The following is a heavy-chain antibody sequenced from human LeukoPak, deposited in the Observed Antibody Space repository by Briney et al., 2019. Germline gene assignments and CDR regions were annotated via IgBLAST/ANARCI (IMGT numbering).Heavy chain of an antibody. CDR2: MNPNSGNT. D-gene: IGHD2-2*01. Sequence: ASVKVSCKASGYTFTSYDINWVRQATGQGLEWMGWMNPNSGNTGYAQKFQGRVTITADKSTSTAYMELSSLRSEDTAVYYCARDAPRGDYWGQGTLVTVSS. CDR1: GYTFTSYD. J-gene: IGHJ4*02. V-gene: IGHV1-8*02. CDR3: ARDAPRGDY.